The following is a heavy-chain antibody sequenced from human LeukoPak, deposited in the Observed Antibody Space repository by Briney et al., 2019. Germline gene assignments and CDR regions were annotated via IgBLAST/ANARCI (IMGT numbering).Heavy chain of an antibody. J-gene: IGHJ4*02. CDR1: RYTFTRYG. CDR3: ARSAKTYYYDSSGYYLYYFDY. Sequence: APVKGSCTAFRYTFTRYGISSVRQAPGHELEWMGWISAYNGNTNYAQKLQGRVTMTTDTSTSTAYMELRSLRSDDTAVYYCARSAKTYYYDSSGYYLYYFDYWGQGTLVTVSS. V-gene: IGHV1-18*01. CDR2: ISAYNGNT. D-gene: IGHD3-22*01.